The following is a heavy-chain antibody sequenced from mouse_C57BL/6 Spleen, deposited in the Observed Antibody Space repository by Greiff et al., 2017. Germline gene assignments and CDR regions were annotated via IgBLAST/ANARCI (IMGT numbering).Heavy chain of an antibody. V-gene: IGHV1-82*01. D-gene: IGHD1-1*01. CDR3: ARSGITTVVAQDV. CDR1: GYAFSSSW. J-gene: IGHJ1*03. Sequence: VMLVESGPELVKPGASVKISCKASGYAFSSSWMNWVKQRPGKGLEWIGRIYPGDGDTNYNGKFKGKATLTADKSSSTAYMQLSSLTSEDSAVYYCARSGITTVVAQDVWGTGTTVTVSS. CDR2: IYPGDGDT.